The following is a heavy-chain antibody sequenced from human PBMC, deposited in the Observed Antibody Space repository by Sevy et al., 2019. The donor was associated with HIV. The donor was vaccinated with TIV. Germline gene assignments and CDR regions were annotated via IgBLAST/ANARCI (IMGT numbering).Heavy chain of an antibody. Sequence: GGSLRLSCADSGSTFSNYVMSWVRQAPGKGLEWVSAISGSGGSTYYADSVKGRFTISRDNSKNTLYLQMNSLRAEDTAVYYCARDDYDYVWGSYSWGQGTLVTVSS. D-gene: IGHD3-16*01. CDR2: ISGSGGST. CDR1: GSTFSNYV. V-gene: IGHV3-23*01. J-gene: IGHJ5*02. CDR3: ARDDYDYVWGSYS.